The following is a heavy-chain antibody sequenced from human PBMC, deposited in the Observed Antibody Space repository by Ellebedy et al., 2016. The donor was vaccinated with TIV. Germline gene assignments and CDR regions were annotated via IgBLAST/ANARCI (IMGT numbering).Heavy chain of an antibody. CDR2: TYHSGST. CDR3: ARLYSTSSGFDY. Sequence: SETLSLXXTVSGGSISSSSYYWDWIRQPPGKGLEWIGSTYHSGSTYYNPSLKSRVIISADTSNNQFSLKLSSVTAADTAVYYCARLYSTSSGFDYWGQGILVTVSS. J-gene: IGHJ4*02. V-gene: IGHV4-39*01. CDR1: GGSISSSSYY. D-gene: IGHD6-6*01.